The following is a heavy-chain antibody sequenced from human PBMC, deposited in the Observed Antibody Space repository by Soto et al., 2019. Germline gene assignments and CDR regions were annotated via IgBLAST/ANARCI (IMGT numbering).Heavy chain of an antibody. D-gene: IGHD6-13*01. Sequence: QITLKESGPPLVKPTQTLTLTCTFSGFSLTSGVGVGWIRQPPGKALEWLAFIYWDDDKRYSPSLRSRLTITKDTSKNQVVLTMANMDPVDTATFYCALRSSYSRSYNTGWFDPWGQGILVTVSS. CDR2: IYWDDDK. V-gene: IGHV2-5*02. CDR1: GFSLTSGVG. CDR3: ALRSSYSRSYNTGWFDP. J-gene: IGHJ5*02.